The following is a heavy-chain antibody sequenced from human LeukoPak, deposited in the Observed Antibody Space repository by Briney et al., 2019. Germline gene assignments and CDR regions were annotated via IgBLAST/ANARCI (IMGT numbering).Heavy chain of an antibody. D-gene: IGHD1-1*01. CDR1: GFTVSSNH. V-gene: IGHV3-23*01. CDR3: GKAHRGAGKNNCSAP. CDR2: ISGSGGST. Sequence: GGSLRLSCSASGFTVSSNHMSWVRQAPGKGLEWVSAISGSGGSTYYADSVKGRFTISRDNSKNTLYLQMNSLRAEDTAVYYCGKAHRGAGKNNCSAPGGREPRAPVS. J-gene: IGHJ5*02.